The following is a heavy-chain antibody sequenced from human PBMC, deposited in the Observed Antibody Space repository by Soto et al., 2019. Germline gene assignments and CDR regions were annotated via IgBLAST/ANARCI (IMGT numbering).Heavy chain of an antibody. CDR1: GDSIGSGTNN. V-gene: IGHV4-30-4*02. Sequence: SETLSLTCTVSGDSIGSGTNNWSWIRQAPGKGLEWIGYIFSSGTTYYNPSLKTRVTISLDTSLNQFTLKLNSVTAADTAVYVWARDRSPVDFYYAMDVWGQGTTVTVSS. CDR3: ARDRSPVDFYYAMDV. CDR2: IFSSGTT. J-gene: IGHJ6*02. D-gene: IGHD2-21*01.